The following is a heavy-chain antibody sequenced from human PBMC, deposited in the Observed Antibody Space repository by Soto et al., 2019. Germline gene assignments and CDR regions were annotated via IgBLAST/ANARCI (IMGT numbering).Heavy chain of an antibody. D-gene: IGHD6-13*01. CDR3: ARDLAAVPRAFDY. V-gene: IGHV4-59*01. J-gene: IGHJ4*02. Sequence: KASETLSLTCTVSGGSISSYFSIWVRQPPGKGLEWIGSVYYTGTTDYNPSLKSRVTISVDTSKTQFSLNLGSVTAADTAVYYCARDLAAVPRAFDYWGRGTLVTVSS. CDR1: GGSISSYF. CDR2: VYYTGTT.